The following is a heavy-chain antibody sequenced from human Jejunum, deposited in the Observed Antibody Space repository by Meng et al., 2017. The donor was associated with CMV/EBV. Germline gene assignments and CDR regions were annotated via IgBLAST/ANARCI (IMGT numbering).Heavy chain of an antibody. J-gene: IGHJ4*02. CDR3: ARSARWGFCTTTSCQDYFDY. CDR1: YA. Sequence: YALTWVRQAPGRGLGWVSAIRGSGDGTNYADSVKGRFTISRDNSKNTVYLQMNSLRAEDTALYYCARSARWGFCTTTSCQDYFDYWGQGTLVTVSS. V-gene: IGHV3-23*01. D-gene: IGHD2-2*01. CDR2: IRGSGDGT.